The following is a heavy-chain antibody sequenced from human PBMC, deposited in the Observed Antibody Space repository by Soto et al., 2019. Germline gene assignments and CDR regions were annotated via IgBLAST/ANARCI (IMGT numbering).Heavy chain of an antibody. D-gene: IGHD2-15*01. Sequence: ASVKVSCKASGYTFTSYGISWVRQAPGQGLEWMGWISAYNGNTNYAQKLQGRVTMTTDTSTSTAYMDLTTLRSDDTAVYFCARDHGAASFDFWAQGTLVIVSS. CDR1: GYTFTSYG. V-gene: IGHV1-18*01. J-gene: IGHJ4*02. CDR2: ISAYNGNT. CDR3: ARDHGAASFDF.